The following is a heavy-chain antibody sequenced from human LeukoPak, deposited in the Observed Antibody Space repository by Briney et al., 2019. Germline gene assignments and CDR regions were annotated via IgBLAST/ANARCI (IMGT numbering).Heavy chain of an antibody. D-gene: IGHD3-22*01. CDR1: GGSISSGDYY. CDR2: IYYSGST. V-gene: IGHV4-30-4*01. CDR3: ARGLGRGITMIILST. J-gene: IGHJ5*02. Sequence: PSQGLSLTCTVSGGSISSGDYYWSWIRHPPGKGLEWIGYIYYSGSTYYNPSVKGRVTISVDRSKNQISLKLSSVTAADTAVYYCARGLGRGITMIILSTWGQGTLVTVSS.